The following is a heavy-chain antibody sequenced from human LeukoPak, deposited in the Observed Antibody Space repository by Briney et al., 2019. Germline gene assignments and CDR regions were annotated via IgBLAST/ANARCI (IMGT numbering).Heavy chain of an antibody. V-gene: IGHV3-23*01. J-gene: IGHJ4*02. Sequence: GGSLRLSCAASGFTFGSYAMSWVRQAPGKGLEWVSFISPGGDRTSNADSVEGRFTISRDNPRNMLYLQMNSLRGEDTAIYYCAIMHGYYDGSGYWVQWGQGTLVTVSS. CDR2: ISPGGDRT. CDR3: AIMHGYYDGSGYWVQ. D-gene: IGHD3-22*01. CDR1: GFTFGSYA.